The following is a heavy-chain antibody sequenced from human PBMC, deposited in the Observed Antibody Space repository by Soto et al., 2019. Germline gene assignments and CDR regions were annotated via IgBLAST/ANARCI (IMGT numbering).Heavy chain of an antibody. CDR3: AKRSDGSGSYYANYYYYYGMDV. CDR2: IIPIFGTA. Sequence: QVQLVQSGAEVKKPGSSVKVSCKASGGTFSSYAISWVRQAPGQGLEWMGGIIPIFGTANYAQKFQGRVTITADESTSTPYMELSSLRSEDTALYYCAKRSDGSGSYYANYYYYYGMDVWGQGTTVTVSS. J-gene: IGHJ6*02. V-gene: IGHV1-69*01. CDR1: GGTFSSYA. D-gene: IGHD3-10*01.